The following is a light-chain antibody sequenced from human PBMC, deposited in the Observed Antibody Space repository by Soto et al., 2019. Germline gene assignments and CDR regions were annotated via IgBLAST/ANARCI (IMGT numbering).Light chain of an antibody. Sequence: QSVLTQPASVSGSPGQSITISCTGSGRDIGAYDYVSWYQQHPGKAPKLLIYGVNNRPSGVSYRFSASKSAFTASLTISGLQAEDEAHYYCSSYTTSYFYVFGHGTKLTVL. V-gene: IGLV2-14*01. CDR2: GVN. CDR1: GRDIGAYDY. J-gene: IGLJ1*01. CDR3: SSYTTSYFYV.